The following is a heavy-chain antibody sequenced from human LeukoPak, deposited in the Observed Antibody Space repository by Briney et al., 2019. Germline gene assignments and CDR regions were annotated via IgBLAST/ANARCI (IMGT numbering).Heavy chain of an antibody. J-gene: IGHJ4*02. CDR2: INPNSGGT. Sequence: ASVQVSCKASGYTFIGYYMHWVRQAPGQGLEWMGWINPNSGGTNYAQKFQGRVTMTRDTSISTAYMELSRLRSDDTAVYYCARALHYYDSSGYYYFDYWGQGTLVTVSS. CDR3: ARALHYYDSSGYYYFDY. D-gene: IGHD3-22*01. CDR1: GYTFIGYY. V-gene: IGHV1-2*02.